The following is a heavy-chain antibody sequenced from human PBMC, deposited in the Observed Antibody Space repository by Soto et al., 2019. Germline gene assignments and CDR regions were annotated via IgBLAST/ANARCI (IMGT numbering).Heavy chain of an antibody. CDR2: IWYDGSNK. D-gene: IGHD2-21*01. V-gene: IGHV3-33*01. CDR3: ARDRWPYCGEEGY. CDR1: GFTFSSYG. Sequence: QVQLVESGGGVVQPGRSLRLSCAASGFTFSSYGMHWVRQAPGKGLGWVAVIWYDGSNKYYADSVKGRFTISRDNSKNTLYLQMNSLRAEDTAVYYCARDRWPYCGEEGYWGQGTLVTVSS. J-gene: IGHJ4*02.